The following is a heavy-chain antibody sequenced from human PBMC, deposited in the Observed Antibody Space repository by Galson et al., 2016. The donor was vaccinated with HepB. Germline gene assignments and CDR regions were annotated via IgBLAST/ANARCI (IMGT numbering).Heavy chain of an antibody. CDR2: IYHSGST. Sequence: TLSLTCTVSGDSISNDGNYWSWTRQHPGKGLEFIGYIYHSGSTYYNPSLRRRVTISVDTSENQFSLKLSSVTAADTAVYYCARYFDHWGQGILVTVSS. CDR1: GDSISNDGNY. CDR3: ARYFDH. V-gene: IGHV4-31*03. J-gene: IGHJ4*02.